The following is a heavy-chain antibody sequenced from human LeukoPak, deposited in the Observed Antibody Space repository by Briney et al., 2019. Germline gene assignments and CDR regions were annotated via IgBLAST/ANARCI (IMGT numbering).Heavy chain of an antibody. CDR2: IYYNGST. Sequence: SETLSLTCTVSVGSISSSSSWWGWIRQPPGKGLEWIGSIYYNGSTSYNPSLKSRVTISLDTSKNQFSLKLSSVTAADTAVYYCARPTITVFGVVFAFDIWGQGTMVTVSS. CDR3: ARPTITVFGVVFAFDI. D-gene: IGHD3-3*01. V-gene: IGHV4-39*01. J-gene: IGHJ3*02. CDR1: VGSISSSSSW.